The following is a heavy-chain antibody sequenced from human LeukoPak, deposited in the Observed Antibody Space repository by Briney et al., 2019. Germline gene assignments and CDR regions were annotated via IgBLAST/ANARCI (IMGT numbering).Heavy chain of an antibody. V-gene: IGHV3-23*01. Sequence: PGGSLRLSCTASVFTFSSYAMSWVRQAPGKGLEWVSAISGSGGSTYYADSVKGRFTISRDNSKNTLYLQMNSLRAEDTAVYYCAQGLIPVGYWGQGTLVTVSS. CDR1: VFTFSSYA. CDR2: ISGSGGST. CDR3: AQGLIPVGY. J-gene: IGHJ4*02. D-gene: IGHD2-15*01.